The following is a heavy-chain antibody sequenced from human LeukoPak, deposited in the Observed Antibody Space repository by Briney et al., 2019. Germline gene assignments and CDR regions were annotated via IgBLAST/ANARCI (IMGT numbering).Heavy chain of an antibody. CDR1: GGSISSGDYY. V-gene: IGHV4-30-4*01. Sequence: SETLSLTCTVSGGSISSGDYYWSWIRQPPGKGLEWIGYIYYSGSTYYNPSLKSRVTISVDTSKNQFSLKLSSVTAADTAVYYCARVPPGDYDWYFDLWGRGTLVTVSS. J-gene: IGHJ2*01. D-gene: IGHD4-17*01. CDR3: ARVPPGDYDWYFDL. CDR2: IYYSGST.